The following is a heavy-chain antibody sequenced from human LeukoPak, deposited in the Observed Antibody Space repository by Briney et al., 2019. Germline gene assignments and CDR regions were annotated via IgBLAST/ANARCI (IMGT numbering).Heavy chain of an antibody. J-gene: IGHJ6*02. Sequence: SETLSLTCTVSGDSINNHHWSWIRQPPGKGLEWIGFIYTRGSTNYNPSLKSRVTMSGDTSKNQFSLKLSSVTAADTAVYYCARAYAGQYGLDVWGQGTTVTVSS. CDR1: GDSINNHH. V-gene: IGHV4-4*09. CDR2: IYTRGST. CDR3: ARAYAGQYGLDV. D-gene: IGHD4-17*01.